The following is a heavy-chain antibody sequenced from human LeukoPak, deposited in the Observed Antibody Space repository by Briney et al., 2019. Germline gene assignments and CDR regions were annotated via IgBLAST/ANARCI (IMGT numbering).Heavy chain of an antibody. V-gene: IGHV3-21*01. J-gene: IGHJ4*02. Sequence: GESLKISCKGSGYSFTSYWIGWVRQMPGKGLEWVSSISSSSSNIYYADSVKGRFTISRDNAKNSLYLQMNSLRAEDTAVYYCAMTFDYWGQGTLVTVSS. CDR3: AMTFDY. CDR2: ISSSSSNI. CDR1: GYSFTSYW.